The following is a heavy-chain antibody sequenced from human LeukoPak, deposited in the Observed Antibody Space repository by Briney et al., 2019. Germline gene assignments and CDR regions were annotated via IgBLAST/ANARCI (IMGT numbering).Heavy chain of an antibody. V-gene: IGHV1-69*04. D-gene: IGHD2-21*01. J-gene: IGHJ4*02. CDR2: IIPILGIA. CDR1: GGTFSSYA. CDR3: ARGGGAYCGGTCYRNFDY. Sequence: GASVKVSCKASGGTFSSYAISWVRQAPGQGLEWMGRIIPILGIANYAQKFQGRVTITADKSTSTAYMELSSLRSEDTAVYYCARGGGAYCGGTCYRNFDYWGQGTLVTVS.